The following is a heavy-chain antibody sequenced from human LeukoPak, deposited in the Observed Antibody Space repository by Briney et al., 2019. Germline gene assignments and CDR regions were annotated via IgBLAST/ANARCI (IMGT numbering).Heavy chain of an antibody. CDR3: ARDSYQDYYGRFDP. V-gene: IGHV3-33*01. Sequence: GGSLRLSCAASGFSFSNHGMHWVRQAPGKRLEWVAVIWDDGNSKRYANSVNGRFTISRDNSENTLYLQMNGLTAEDTAMYYCARDSYQDYYGRFDPWGQGTLVIVSS. J-gene: IGHJ5*02. CDR1: GFSFSNHG. CDR2: IWDDGNSK. D-gene: IGHD3-10*01.